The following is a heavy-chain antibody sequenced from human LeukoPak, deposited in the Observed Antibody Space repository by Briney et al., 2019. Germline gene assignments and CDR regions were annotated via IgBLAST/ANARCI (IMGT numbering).Heavy chain of an antibody. CDR1: GYTITRYG. D-gene: IGHD2-2*01. J-gene: IGHJ5*02. V-gene: IGHV1-18*01. CDR3: ALSSGYCSSTSCYRVWFDP. Sequence: ASVKVSCKASGYTITRYGISWVRQAPGQGLEWMGWLSAYNGNTNYAQKLQGRVTMTTDTSTSTAYMELRSLRSDDTAVYYCALSSGYCSSTSCYRVWFDPWGQGPLVTVSS. CDR2: LSAYNGNT.